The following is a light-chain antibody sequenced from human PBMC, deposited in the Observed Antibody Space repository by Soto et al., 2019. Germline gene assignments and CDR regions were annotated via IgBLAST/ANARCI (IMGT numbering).Light chain of an antibody. Sequence: EIVLTQSPGTLSLSPGERATLSCRASQSVSSSYLAWYQQKPGQAPRLLIYGESSRATGIPDRFSGSGSGTDFTLTISRLEPEDLAVYYCQQYGSSPLTFGGGTKVEIK. V-gene: IGKV3-20*01. J-gene: IGKJ4*01. CDR2: GES. CDR1: QSVSSSY. CDR3: QQYGSSPLT.